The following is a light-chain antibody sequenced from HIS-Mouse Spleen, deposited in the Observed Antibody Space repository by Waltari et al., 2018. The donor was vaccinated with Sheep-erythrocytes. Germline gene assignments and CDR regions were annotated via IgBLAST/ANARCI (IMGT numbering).Light chain of an antibody. V-gene: IGLV2-11*01. J-gene: IGLJ1*01. CDR1: SSDVGGYNY. CDR2: DVS. Sequence: QSALTQPRSVSGSPGQSVTISCTGTSSDVGGYNYVSWYQQHPGKAPKLLIYDVSKRPSGVPDRFSGSKSGNTASLTISGLQAEDEADYYCYSTDSSGNHRVFGTGTKVTVL. CDR3: YSTDSSGNHRV.